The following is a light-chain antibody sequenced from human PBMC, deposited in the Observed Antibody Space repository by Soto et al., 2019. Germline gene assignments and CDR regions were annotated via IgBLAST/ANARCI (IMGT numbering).Light chain of an antibody. CDR3: QLSDSSLT. Sequence: DIQITQSPPSLSASVGDRVAITCRASHNINTYLNWYQQRPGKAPRLLIYAASSVQGGVPSRFSGSGSGTDFTLTISSLQPEDFATYYCQLSDSSLTFGQGTRLEIK. V-gene: IGKV1-39*01. CDR2: AAS. J-gene: IGKJ5*01. CDR1: HNINTY.